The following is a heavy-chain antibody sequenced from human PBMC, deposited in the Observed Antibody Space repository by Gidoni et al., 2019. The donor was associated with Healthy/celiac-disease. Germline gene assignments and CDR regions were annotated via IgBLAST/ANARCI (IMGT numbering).Heavy chain of an antibody. V-gene: IGHV3-21*01. CDR2: ISSSSSYI. CDR3: ARETEDCSGGSCCNFDY. Sequence: EVQLVESGGGLVKRGGSLRVSRAASGFPSSSYSMNWVGQAPGKGLEWVASISSSSSYIYYADSVKGRFTISRDNAKNSLYLQMNSLRAEDTAVYYCARETEDCSGGSCCNFDYWGQGTLVTVSS. CDR1: GFPSSSYS. J-gene: IGHJ4*02. D-gene: IGHD2-15*01.